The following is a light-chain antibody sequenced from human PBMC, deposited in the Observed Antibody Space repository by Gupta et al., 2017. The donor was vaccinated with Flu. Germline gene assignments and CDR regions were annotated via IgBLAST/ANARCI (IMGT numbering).Light chain of an antibody. V-gene: IGKV3-20*01. CDR3: HQHRNSPG. Sequence: EDVLTKSPRTPSLSSAGRATLSCRTSQTIISVYLAWYQQKPGQAPRLLIYGASTRATGIPDRFSGSGSGTDFTLTISRLEPEDFAVYYCHQHRNSPGFGQGTKV. J-gene: IGKJ1*01. CDR1: QTIISVY. CDR2: GAS.